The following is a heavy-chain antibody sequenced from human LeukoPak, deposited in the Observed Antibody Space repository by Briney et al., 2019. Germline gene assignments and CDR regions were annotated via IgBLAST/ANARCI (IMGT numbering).Heavy chain of an antibody. CDR2: IYPGDSDT. CDR1: GYSFTGYW. D-gene: IGHD5-24*01. CDR3: ARHVRGGYNKYVTPLDY. Sequence: GESLKISRKGSGYSFTGYWIGWVRQMPGKGLEWMGIIYPGDSDTRYSPSFQGQVTISADKSISTAYLQWSSLKASDTAMYYCARHVRGGYNKYVTPLDYWGQGTLVTVCS. V-gene: IGHV5-51*01. J-gene: IGHJ4*02.